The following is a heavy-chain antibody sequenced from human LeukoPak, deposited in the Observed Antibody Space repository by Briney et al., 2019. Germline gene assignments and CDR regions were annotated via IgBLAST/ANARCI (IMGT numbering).Heavy chain of an antibody. J-gene: IGHJ3*02. CDR1: GGTFSSYT. Sequence: SVKVSCKASGGTFSSYTISWVRQAPGQGLEWMGRIIPILGIANYAQKFQGRVTITAEKSTSTAYLELSSLRSEDTAVYYCARGPDYGDYRDGAFDIWGQGTMVTVSS. CDR3: ARGPDYGDYRDGAFDI. D-gene: IGHD4-17*01. CDR2: IIPILGIA. V-gene: IGHV1-69*02.